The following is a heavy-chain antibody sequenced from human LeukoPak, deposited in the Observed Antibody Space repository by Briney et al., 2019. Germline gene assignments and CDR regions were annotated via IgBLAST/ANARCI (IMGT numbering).Heavy chain of an antibody. CDR2: IRSKAYGGTT. V-gene: IGHV3-49*03. J-gene: IGHJ3*02. CDR1: GFTFSSYA. CDR3: TRGKVPFLFAFDI. D-gene: IGHD2/OR15-2a*01. Sequence: GGSLRLSCAASGFTFSSYAMSWFRQAPGKGLEWVGFIRSKAYGGTTEYAASVKGRFTISRDDSKSIAYLQMNSLKTEDTAVYYCTRGKVPFLFAFDIWGQGTMVTVSS.